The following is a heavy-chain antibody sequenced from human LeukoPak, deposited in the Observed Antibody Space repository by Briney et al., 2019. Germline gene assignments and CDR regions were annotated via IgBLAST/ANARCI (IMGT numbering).Heavy chain of an antibody. Sequence: VGTLRLSCAASGFTLSSYSMNWVRQAPGKGLEWVSSISSSSSYIYYADSVKGRFTISRDNAKNSLYLQMNSLRAEDTAVYYCARAKYCSGGSCYFGGFDYWGQGTLVTVSS. CDR3: ARAKYCSGGSCYFGGFDY. CDR2: ISSSSSYI. D-gene: IGHD2-15*01. V-gene: IGHV3-21*01. CDR1: GFTLSSYS. J-gene: IGHJ4*02.